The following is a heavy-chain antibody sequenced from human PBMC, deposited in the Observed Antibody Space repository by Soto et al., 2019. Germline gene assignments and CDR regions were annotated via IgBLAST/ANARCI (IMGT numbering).Heavy chain of an antibody. V-gene: IGHV3-23*01. Sequence: EVQLLESGEGLVQPGGSLRLSCVGSGFTFINYAMNWVRQTPGKGLAWVSGISGGGDRTFDADSVKGRFTISRDNSKNTVNLQMNSLRADDTAVYYCARKVLGSTSRPDWRYFDLWSRGTLVTVSS. J-gene: IGHJ2*01. CDR2: ISGGGDRT. D-gene: IGHD2-2*01. CDR1: GFTFINYA. CDR3: ARKVLGSTSRPDWRYFDL.